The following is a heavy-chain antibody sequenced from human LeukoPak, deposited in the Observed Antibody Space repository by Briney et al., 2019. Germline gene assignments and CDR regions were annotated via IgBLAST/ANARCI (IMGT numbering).Heavy chain of an antibody. Sequence: EALRLSCAASGFTFSSYSMNWVRQAPGKGLEWVSYISSSSSTIYYADSVKGRFTISRDNAKNSLYLQMNSLRAEDTAVYYCARLGGATAFDYWGQGTLVTVSS. V-gene: IGHV3-48*04. CDR1: GFTFSSYS. CDR3: ARLGGATAFDY. CDR2: ISSSSSTI. D-gene: IGHD1-26*01. J-gene: IGHJ4*02.